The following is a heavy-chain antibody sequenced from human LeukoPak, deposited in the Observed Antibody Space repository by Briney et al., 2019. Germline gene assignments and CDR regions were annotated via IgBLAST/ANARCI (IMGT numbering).Heavy chain of an antibody. Sequence: PSETLSLTCTVSGGSISSSSYYWGWIRQPPGKGLEWIGSIYYSGSTYYNPSLKSRVTISVDTSKNQFSLKLSSVTAGDTAVYYCASYKRRDSSGYYCDAFDIWGRGTMVTVSS. V-gene: IGHV4-39*01. CDR3: ASYKRRDSSGYYCDAFDI. CDR2: IYYSGST. D-gene: IGHD3-22*01. CDR1: GGSISSSSYY. J-gene: IGHJ3*02.